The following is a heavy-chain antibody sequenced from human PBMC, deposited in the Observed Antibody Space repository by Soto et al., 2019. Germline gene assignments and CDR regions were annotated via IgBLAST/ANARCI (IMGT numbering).Heavy chain of an antibody. Sequence: SGPTLVKPTQTLTLTCTFSGFSLSTSGVGVGWIRQPPGKALEWLALIYWNDDKRYSPSLKSRLTITKDTSKNQVVLTMTNMDPVDTATYYCAHWRGYCSGGSCYSEISWFDPWGQGTLVTVSS. J-gene: IGHJ5*02. CDR1: GFSLSTSGVG. CDR3: AHWRGYCSGGSCYSEISWFDP. CDR2: IYWNDDK. D-gene: IGHD2-15*01. V-gene: IGHV2-5*01.